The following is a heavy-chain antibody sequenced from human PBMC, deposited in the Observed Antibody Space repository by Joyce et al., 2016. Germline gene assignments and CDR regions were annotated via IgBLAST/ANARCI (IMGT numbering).Heavy chain of an antibody. CDR2: LSSSSSYI. V-gene: IGHV3-21*01. CDR3: ARSSYTNGIFDY. D-gene: IGHD2-8*01. CDR1: GFTFSSYS. J-gene: IGHJ4*02. Sequence: EVQLVESGGGLVKPGGSLRLSCAASGFTFSSYSMSWVRQAPGKGLEWVSSLSSSSSYIKYTDSVKGRFTISRDNAKNSLYLQMNSLRVEDTAVYYCARSSYTNGIFDYWGQGTLVTVYS.